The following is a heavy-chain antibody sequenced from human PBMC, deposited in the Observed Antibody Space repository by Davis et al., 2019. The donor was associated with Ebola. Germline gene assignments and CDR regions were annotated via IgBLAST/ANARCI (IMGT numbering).Heavy chain of an antibody. Sequence: MPGGSLRLSCAVSGGSISSSNWWSWVRQPPGKGLEWIGEIYHSGSTNYNPSLKSRVTISVDKSKNQFSLKLSSVTAADTAVYYCARGRRAGDYYYGMDVWGQGTTVTVSS. J-gene: IGHJ6*02. CDR3: ARGRRAGDYYYGMDV. CDR2: IYHSGST. D-gene: IGHD6-19*01. V-gene: IGHV4-4*02. CDR1: GGSISSSNW.